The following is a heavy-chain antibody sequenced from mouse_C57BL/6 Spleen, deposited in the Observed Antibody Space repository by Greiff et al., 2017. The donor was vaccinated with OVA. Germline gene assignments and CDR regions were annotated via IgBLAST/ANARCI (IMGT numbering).Heavy chain of an antibody. Sequence: VKLMESGPGLVQPSQSLSITCTVSGFSLTSYGVHWVRQSPGKGLEWLGVIWSGGSTDYNAAFISRLSISKDNSKSQVFFKMNSLQADDTAREYCAGGHYSYAMGYWGQGASVTVSS. D-gene: IGHD1-2*01. V-gene: IGHV2-2*01. J-gene: IGHJ4*01. CDR3: AGGHYSYAMGY. CDR1: GFSLTSYG. CDR2: IWSGGST.